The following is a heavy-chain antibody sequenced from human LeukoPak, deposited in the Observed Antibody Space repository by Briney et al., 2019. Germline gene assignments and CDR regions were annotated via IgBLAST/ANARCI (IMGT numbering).Heavy chain of an antibody. V-gene: IGHV3-23*01. CDR2: ISGSSGST. CDR3: AKTSYYYDSSGYYGDFDY. J-gene: IGHJ4*02. CDR1: GFTFSSYA. D-gene: IGHD3-22*01. Sequence: LPGGSLRLSGAASGFTFSSYAMSWVRQAPGKGLEWVSAISGSSGSTYYADSVKGRFTISRDNSKNTLYLQMNSLRAEDTAVYYCAKTSYYYDSSGYYGDFDYWGQGTLVTVSS.